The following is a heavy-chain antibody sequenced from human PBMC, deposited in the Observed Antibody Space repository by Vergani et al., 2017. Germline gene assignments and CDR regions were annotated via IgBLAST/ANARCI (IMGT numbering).Heavy chain of an antibody. Sequence: QVQLVESGGGLVKPGGSLRLSCAASGFTFSDYYISWIRQAPGKGLEWISYISSRGDFIYYADSVKGRFTISRDSAKNSLYLQMNSLRADDTAVYYCARQYYDSSGSPPFDYWGQGTLVTVSS. CDR2: ISSRGDFI. V-gene: IGHV3-11*01. CDR1: GFTFSDYY. CDR3: ARQYYDSSGSPPFDY. D-gene: IGHD3-22*01. J-gene: IGHJ4*02.